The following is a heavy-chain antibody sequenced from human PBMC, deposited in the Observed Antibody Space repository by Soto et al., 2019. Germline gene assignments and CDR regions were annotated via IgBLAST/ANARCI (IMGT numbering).Heavy chain of an antibody. J-gene: IGHJ6*03. CDR1: GFTFSSYW. CDR3: ARDPEYSGYDLGYYYYYMDV. D-gene: IGHD5-12*01. Sequence: GGSLRLSCAASGFTFSSYWMSWVRQAPGKGLEWVANIKQDGSEKYYVESVKGRFTISRDNAKNSLYLQMNSLRAEDSAVYYCARDPEYSGYDLGYYYYYMDVWGKGTTVTVSS. CDR2: IKQDGSEK. V-gene: IGHV3-7*01.